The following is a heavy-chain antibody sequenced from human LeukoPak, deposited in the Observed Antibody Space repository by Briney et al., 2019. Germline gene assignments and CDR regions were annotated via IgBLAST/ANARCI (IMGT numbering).Heavy chain of an antibody. Sequence: GGSLRLSCAASGFTFSSYGMHWVRQAPGKGLEWVAVISYDGSNKYYADSVKGRFTISRDNSKNTLYLQMNSLRAEDTAVYYCAEPALLRYSYGLFFDYWGQGTLVTVSS. J-gene: IGHJ4*02. CDR3: AEPALLRYSYGLFFDY. D-gene: IGHD5-18*01. CDR1: GFTFSSYG. V-gene: IGHV3-30*18. CDR2: ISYDGSNK.